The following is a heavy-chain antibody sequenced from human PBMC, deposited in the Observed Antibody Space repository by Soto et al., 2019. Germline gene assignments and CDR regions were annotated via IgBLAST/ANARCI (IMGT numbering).Heavy chain of an antibody. CDR1: GGTFSSYA. CDR2: IIPIFGTA. J-gene: IGHJ6*02. CDR3: ARVVVVAGLVPEYYYYYGMDV. D-gene: IGHD2-15*01. Sequence: QVQLVQSGAEVKKPGSSVKVSCKASGGTFSSYAISWVRQAPGQGLEWVGGIIPIFGTANYAQKFQGRVTIPADESTSTADMELSSLRSEDTAVYYCARVVVVAGLVPEYYYYYGMDVWGQGTTVTVSS. V-gene: IGHV1-69*01.